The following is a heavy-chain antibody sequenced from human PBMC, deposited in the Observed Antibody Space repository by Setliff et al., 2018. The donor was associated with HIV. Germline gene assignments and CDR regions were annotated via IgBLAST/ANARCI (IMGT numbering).Heavy chain of an antibody. D-gene: IGHD5-12*01. CDR3: SRWPFDY. V-gene: IGHV3-48*04. Sequence: GGSLRLSCEASGFIFSHYILTWVRQAPGRGLELVSYIDPGGSIIHYADSVRGRFTISRDDARKSVFLQMDSLRAEDTAMYYCSRWPFDYWGQGALVTVSS. CDR2: IDPGGSII. J-gene: IGHJ4*02. CDR1: GFIFSHYI.